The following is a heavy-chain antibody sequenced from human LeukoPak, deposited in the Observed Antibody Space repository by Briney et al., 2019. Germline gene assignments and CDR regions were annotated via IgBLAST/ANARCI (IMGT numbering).Heavy chain of an antibody. CDR3: ARDLTTVTDYYGMDV. D-gene: IGHD4-17*01. J-gene: IGHJ6*02. CDR2: ISSSSSYI. CDR1: GFTFSSYS. Sequence: GGSLRLSCAASGFTFSSYSMNWARQAPGKGLEWVSSISSSSSYIYYADSVKGRFTISRDNAKNSLYLQMNSLRAEDTAVYYCARDLTTVTDYYGMDVWGQGTTVTVSS. V-gene: IGHV3-21*01.